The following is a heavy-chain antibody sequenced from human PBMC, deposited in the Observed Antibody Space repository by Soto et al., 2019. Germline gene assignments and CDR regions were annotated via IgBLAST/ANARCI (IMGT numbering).Heavy chain of an antibody. J-gene: IGHJ4*02. Sequence: GESLKISCQGSGYSFTNYWIGWVRQMPGKGLEWMGIIYPGDSDTRYSPSFQGQVTISADKSISTAYLQWSSLKASDTAMYYCARVYSSSLFYFDYWGQGTLVTVSS. D-gene: IGHD6-6*01. CDR3: ARVYSSSLFYFDY. CDR2: IYPGDSDT. CDR1: GYSFTNYW. V-gene: IGHV5-51*01.